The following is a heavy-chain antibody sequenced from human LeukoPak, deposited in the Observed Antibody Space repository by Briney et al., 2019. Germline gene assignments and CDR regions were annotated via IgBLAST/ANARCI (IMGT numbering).Heavy chain of an antibody. CDR3: ARGDPSHYDYSNYAGV. J-gene: IGHJ4*02. V-gene: IGHV1-69*06. CDR1: GGTFSSYT. Sequence: ASVKVSCKASGGTFSSYTMSWVRQAPGQGLEWMGGIIPMVGKANYAEKLQGRVTITADKSTSTAYMELSSLRSDDTAVSYCARGDPSHYDYSNYAGVWGQGTLVTVSS. D-gene: IGHD4-11*01. CDR2: IIPMVGKA.